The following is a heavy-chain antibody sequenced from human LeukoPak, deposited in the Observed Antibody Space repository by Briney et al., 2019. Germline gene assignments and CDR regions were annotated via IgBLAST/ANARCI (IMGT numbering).Heavy chain of an antibody. D-gene: IGHD5-24*01. CDR1: GFTFISYA. J-gene: IGHJ4*02. V-gene: IGHV3-23*01. CDR3: ARWLQPYYFDY. CDR2: ISGSGGST. Sequence: GGSLRLSCVASGFTFISYAMSWVGRAPGKGLEWVSAISGSGGSTYYAGSVKGRFTISRDNSKNTLYLQMNSLRAEDTAVYYCARWLQPYYFDYWGQGTLVTVSS.